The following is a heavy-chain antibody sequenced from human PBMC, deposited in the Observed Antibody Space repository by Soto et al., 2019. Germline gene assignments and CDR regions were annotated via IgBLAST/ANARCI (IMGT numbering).Heavy chain of an antibody. Sequence: SGPTLVNPTQTLTLTCTFSGFSLSTSGMCVSWIRQPPGKALEWLARIDWDDDKYYSTSLKTRLTISKDTSKTQVVLTMTNMDPVDTATYYCARIRIARGTFATPRAFDISGQGTMVTLS. CDR1: GFSLSTSGMC. D-gene: IGHD2-21*01. J-gene: IGHJ3*02. V-gene: IGHV2-70*11. CDR3: ARIRIARGTFATPRAFDI. CDR2: IDWDDDK.